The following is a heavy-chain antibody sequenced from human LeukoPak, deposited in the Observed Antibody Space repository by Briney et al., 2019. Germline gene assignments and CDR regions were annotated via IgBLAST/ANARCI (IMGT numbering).Heavy chain of an antibody. CDR2: INPNSGGT. V-gene: IGHV1-2*04. CDR1: GYTFTRYA. J-gene: IGHJ5*02. Sequence: ASVKVSCKASGYTFTRYAMNWVRQAPGQGLEWMGWINPNSGGTNYAQKFQGWVTMTRDTSISTAYMELSRLRSDDTAVYYCARALLDSADSRLSVWFDPWGQGTLVTVSS. CDR3: ARALLDSADSRLSVWFDP. D-gene: IGHD2-2*01.